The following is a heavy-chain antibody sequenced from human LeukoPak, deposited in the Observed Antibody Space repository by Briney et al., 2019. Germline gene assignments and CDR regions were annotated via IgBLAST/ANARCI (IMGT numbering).Heavy chain of an antibody. CDR3: ARSGMVTSYYFDY. CDR2: IIPILGTS. J-gene: IGHJ4*02. D-gene: IGHD2-15*01. CDR1: GGTFSRFA. V-gene: IGHV1-69*13. Sequence: SVKVSCKASGGTFSRFAISWVRQAPGQGLEWMGGIIPILGTSNYAQRFQGRVTITADESTTTAYMELSSLRSEDTAVYYCARSGMVTSYYFDYWGQGTLVTVSS.